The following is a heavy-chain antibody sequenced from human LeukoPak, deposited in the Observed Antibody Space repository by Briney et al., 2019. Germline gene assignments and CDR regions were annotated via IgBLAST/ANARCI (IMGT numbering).Heavy chain of an antibody. Sequence: ASVKVSCKASGYTFTSYAMNWVRQAPGQGLEWMGWINTITGNPTYAQGFTGRFVFSLDTSVSSTYLQINSLEAEDTAVYYCARDASSSSWYLLDYWXXXTLVXXSS. CDR3: ARDASSSSWYLLDY. CDR1: GYTFTSYA. J-gene: IGHJ4*01. V-gene: IGHV7-4-1*02. D-gene: IGHD6-13*01. CDR2: INTITGNP.